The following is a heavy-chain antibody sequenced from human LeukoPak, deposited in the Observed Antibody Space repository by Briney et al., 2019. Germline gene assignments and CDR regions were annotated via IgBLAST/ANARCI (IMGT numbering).Heavy chain of an antibody. CDR3: ARESLLRYFDWLVDAFDI. J-gene: IGHJ3*02. V-gene: IGHV3-7*01. CDR1: GFRFNTYW. CDR2: IKQDGNEK. Sequence: GGSLRLSCAASGFRFNTYWMSWVRQAPGKGLEWVANIKQDGNEKYYADSVKGRFTISRDNGKNSLDLQMNSLKADDTAVYYCARESLLRYFDWLVDAFDIWGQGTMVTVSS. D-gene: IGHD3-9*01.